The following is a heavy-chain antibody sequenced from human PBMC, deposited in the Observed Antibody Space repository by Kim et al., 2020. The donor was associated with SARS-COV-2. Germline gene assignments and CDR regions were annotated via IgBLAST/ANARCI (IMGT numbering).Heavy chain of an antibody. CDR3: ARGSGWLVEH. D-gene: IGHD6-19*01. CDR2: IKHDGSEK. J-gene: IGHJ1*01. V-gene: IGHV3-7*05. CDR1: GFTSTSHW. Sequence: GSLRLSCAASGFTSTSHWMNWVRQTPGKGLEWVANIKHDGSEKYYVDSVKGRFTISRDSAKNSMYLQMNSLRAEDTAVYYCARGSGWLVEHWGQGTLVTVSS.